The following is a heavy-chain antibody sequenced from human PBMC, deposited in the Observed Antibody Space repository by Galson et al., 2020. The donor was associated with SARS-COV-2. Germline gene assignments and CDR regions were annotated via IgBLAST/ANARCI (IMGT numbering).Heavy chain of an antibody. Sequence: SETLSLTCAVYGGSFSGYYWSWIRQPPGKGLEWIGEINHSRSTNYNPSLKSRVTISVDTSKNQFSLKLSSVTAADTAVYYCARGGLLWGYYYYMDVWGKGTTVTVSS. J-gene: IGHJ6*03. CDR3: ARGGLLWGYYYYMDV. V-gene: IGHV4-34*01. D-gene: IGHD3-16*01. CDR2: INHSRST. CDR1: GGSFSGYY.